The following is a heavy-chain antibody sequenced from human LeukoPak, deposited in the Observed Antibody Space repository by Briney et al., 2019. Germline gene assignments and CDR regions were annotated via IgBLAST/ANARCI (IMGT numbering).Heavy chain of an antibody. CDR1: GFTFSSYG. Sequence: GGPLRLSCAASGFTFSSYGMSWVRQAPGKGLEWVSAISSTDAGTYHADSVRGRFTISRDSSKNTLYLQMNSLRAEDAAVYYCAKAPVTSCRGAYCYPFDYWGQGTLVTVSS. CDR2: ISSTDAGT. V-gene: IGHV3-23*01. J-gene: IGHJ4*02. CDR3: AKAPVTSCRGAYCYPFDY. D-gene: IGHD2-21*01.